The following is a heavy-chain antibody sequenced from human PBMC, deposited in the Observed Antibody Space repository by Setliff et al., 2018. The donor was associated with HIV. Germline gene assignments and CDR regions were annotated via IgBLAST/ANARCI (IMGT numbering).Heavy chain of an antibody. CDR1: GYTFINYD. V-gene: IGHV1-8*02. CDR2: MNPDSGNT. Sequence: GASVKVSCKASGYTFINYDINWVRQATGQGLEWMGWMNPDSGNTGCTQKFQGRVTMTTNTSMSTAYMELRSLRSDDTAVYYCAREDTAPPDYYYSYMDLWGKGTTVTVSS. D-gene: IGHD5-18*01. CDR3: AREDTAPPDYYYSYMDL. J-gene: IGHJ6*03.